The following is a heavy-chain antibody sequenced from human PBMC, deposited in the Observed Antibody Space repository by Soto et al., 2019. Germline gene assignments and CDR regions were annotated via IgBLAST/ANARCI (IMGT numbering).Heavy chain of an antibody. CDR2: IYYSGST. D-gene: IGHD2-15*01. V-gene: IGHV4-30-4*01. Sequence: QVQLQESGPGLVKPSQTLSLTCIVSGGSISSGDYYWSWIRQPPGKGLGWIGYIYYSGSTYYNPSLKSRVTISVATSKNRFSLKLSFVTAADTAVYYCARAATGWGNAFDIWGQGTMVTVSS. CDR1: GGSISSGDYY. J-gene: IGHJ3*02. CDR3: ARAATGWGNAFDI.